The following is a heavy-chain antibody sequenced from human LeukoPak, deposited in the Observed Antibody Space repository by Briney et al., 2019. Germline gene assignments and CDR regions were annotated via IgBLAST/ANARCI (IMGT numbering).Heavy chain of an antibody. CDR3: ARDACYSNSLNWFDP. Sequence: SVKVSCKASGGIFSSYAISWVRQAPGQGLEWMGRIIPIFGIANYAQKFQGRVTITADKSTSTAYMELSSLRSEDTAVYYCARDACYSNSLNWFDPWGQGTLVTVSS. CDR1: GGIFSSYA. V-gene: IGHV1-69*04. J-gene: IGHJ5*02. D-gene: IGHD4-11*01. CDR2: IIPIFGIA.